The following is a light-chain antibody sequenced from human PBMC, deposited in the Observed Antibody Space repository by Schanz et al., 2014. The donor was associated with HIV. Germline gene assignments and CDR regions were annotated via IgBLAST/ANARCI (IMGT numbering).Light chain of an antibody. Sequence: EIVLTQSPGTLSLSPGERATLSCRASQSVASTYVPWYQQKPGQAPRLLIYDASTRATCIPARFSGSGSGTEFTLTISSLQSEDFAVYYCQQYKNWPTFGQGTKVEIK. CDR1: QSVASTY. CDR3: QQYKNWPT. V-gene: IGKV3-15*01. CDR2: DAS. J-gene: IGKJ1*01.